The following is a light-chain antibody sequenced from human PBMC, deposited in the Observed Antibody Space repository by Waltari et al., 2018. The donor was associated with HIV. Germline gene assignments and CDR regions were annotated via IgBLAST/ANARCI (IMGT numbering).Light chain of an antibody. CDR1: GSNIGSNT. V-gene: IGLV1-44*01. J-gene: IGLJ1*01. CDR3: AAWDDSLSGFV. CDR2: SSN. Sequence: QSVLTQPPSASGTPGQRVIISCSGGGSNIGSNTVHWYQQFPGTAPKRLIYSSNQRPSGVPDRFAGSKSGTSASLAISGLQSEDEADYYCAAWDDSLSGFVFGSGTEVTVL.